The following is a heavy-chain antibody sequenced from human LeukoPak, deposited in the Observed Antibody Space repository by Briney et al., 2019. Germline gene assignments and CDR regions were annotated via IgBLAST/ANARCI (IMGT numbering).Heavy chain of an antibody. CDR1: GGSFSGYY. CDR3: ARGSYDFWSGYYPSEPFDY. Sequence: PSETLSLTCAVYGGSFSGYYWSWIRQPPGKGLEWIGEINHSGSTNYNPSLKSRVTISVDTSKNQFSLELSSVTAADTAVYYCARGSYDFWSGYYPSEPFDYWGQGTLVTVSS. D-gene: IGHD3-3*01. CDR2: INHSGST. J-gene: IGHJ4*02. V-gene: IGHV4-34*01.